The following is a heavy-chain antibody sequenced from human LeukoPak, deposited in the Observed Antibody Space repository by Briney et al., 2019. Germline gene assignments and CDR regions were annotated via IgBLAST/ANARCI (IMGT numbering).Heavy chain of an antibody. V-gene: IGHV3-23*01. D-gene: IGHD3-22*01. CDR1: GFTSSIYA. CDR2: LSGSGGSA. CDR3: ATSDYYDTSGHPHDAFDI. J-gene: IGHJ3*02. Sequence: QPGGSLRLSCAASGFTSSIYAMIWVRQAPGKGLEWVSSLSGSGGSASYADSVKGRFTISRDNSKDTLYLQMNSLRAEDTAVYYCATSDYYDTSGHPHDAFDIWGQGTMVTVSS.